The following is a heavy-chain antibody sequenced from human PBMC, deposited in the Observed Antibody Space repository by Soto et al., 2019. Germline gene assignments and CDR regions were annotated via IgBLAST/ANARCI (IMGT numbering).Heavy chain of an antibody. Sequence: EVQLVESGGGLVQPGGSLRLSCAASGFTFSSYSMNWVRQAPGKGLEWVSYISSSSSTIYYADSVKGRFTISRDNAKNYLYLQMNSLRAEDTAVYYCASLPRITMVRGVIAYYYYMDVWGKGTTVTVSS. CDR3: ASLPRITMVRGVIAYYYYMDV. CDR1: GFTFSSYS. CDR2: ISSSSSTI. J-gene: IGHJ6*03. D-gene: IGHD3-10*01. V-gene: IGHV3-48*01.